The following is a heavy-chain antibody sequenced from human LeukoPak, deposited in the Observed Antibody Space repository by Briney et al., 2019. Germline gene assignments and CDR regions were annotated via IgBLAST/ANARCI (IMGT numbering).Heavy chain of an antibody. CDR3: AKNWVSGYTANFDY. Sequence: PGGSLRLSCAASGFTFSSYGMHWVRQAPGKGLEWVAFIRYDGSNKYYADSVKGRFTISRDNSKNTLYLQMNSLRAEDTAVYYCAKNWVSGYTANFDYWGQGTLVTVSS. V-gene: IGHV3-30*02. CDR1: GFTFSSYG. CDR2: IRYDGSNK. D-gene: IGHD2-2*02. J-gene: IGHJ4*02.